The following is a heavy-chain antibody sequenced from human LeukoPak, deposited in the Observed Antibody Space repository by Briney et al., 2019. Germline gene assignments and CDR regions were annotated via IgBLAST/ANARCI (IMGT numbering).Heavy chain of an antibody. V-gene: IGHV1-69*06. CDR3: ARTPISRGDWFDP. CDR1: GGTFSSYA. J-gene: IGHJ5*02. Sequence: GASVKVSCKASGGTFSSYAISWVRQAPGQGLEWMGGIIPIFGTANYAQKFQGRVTITADKSTSTAYMELSSLRSEDTAVYYCARTPISRGDWFDPGGQGPLVTVSS. D-gene: IGHD3-3*02. CDR2: IIPIFGTA.